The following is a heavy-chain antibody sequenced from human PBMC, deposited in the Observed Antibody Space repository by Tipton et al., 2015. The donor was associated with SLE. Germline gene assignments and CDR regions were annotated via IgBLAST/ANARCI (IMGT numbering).Heavy chain of an antibody. CDR2: IYSSGST. CDR1: GDSINSGSHH. D-gene: IGHD4-17*01. J-gene: IGHJ4*02. CDR3: AKDYNYDYPDYN. V-gene: IGHV4-61*09. Sequence: TLSLTCTVSGDSINSGSHHWSWIRQPAGKGLEWIGYIYSSGSTNYNPSLKSRVTISIDKSRNQFSLKLNSVTAADTAVYYCAKDYNYDYPDYNWGQGTLVIVSS.